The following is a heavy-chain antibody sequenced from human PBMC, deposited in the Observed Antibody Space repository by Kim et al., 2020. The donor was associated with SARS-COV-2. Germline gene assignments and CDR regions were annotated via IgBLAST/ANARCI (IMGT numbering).Heavy chain of an antibody. V-gene: IGHV1-18*01. Sequence: ASVKVSCKASGYTFTSYGISWVRQASGQGLEWMGWISAYNGNTNYAQKLQGRVTMTTDTSTSTAYMELRSLRSDDTAVYYCARNKYYYDSSGYYTEDYWGEGTLVTVSS. CDR2: ISAYNGNT. CDR3: ARNKYYYDSSGYYTEDY. D-gene: IGHD3-22*01. CDR1: GYTFTSYG. J-gene: IGHJ4*02.